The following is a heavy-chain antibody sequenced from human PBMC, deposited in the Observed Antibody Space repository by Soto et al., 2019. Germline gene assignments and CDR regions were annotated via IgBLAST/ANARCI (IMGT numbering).Heavy chain of an antibody. V-gene: IGHV4-34*01. CDR3: ARGQLLWFVELLSSNWFDP. CDR2: INHSGST. D-gene: IGHD3-10*01. CDR1: GGSFSGYY. J-gene: IGHJ5*02. Sequence: QVQLQQWGAGLLKPSETLSLTCAVYGGSFSGYYWSWIRQPPGKGLEWIGEINHSGSTNYNPSLKSRVTISVDTSKNQFSLKLSSVPAADTAVYYCARGQLLWFVELLSSNWFDPWGQGTLVTVSS.